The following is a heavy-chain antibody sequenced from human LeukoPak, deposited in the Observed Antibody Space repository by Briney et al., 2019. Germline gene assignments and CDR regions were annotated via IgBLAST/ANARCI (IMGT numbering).Heavy chain of an antibody. CDR2: INHSVST. CDR3: ARRPAAARWKGIDY. Sequence: SETLSLTCAVYGGSFSGYYWSWIRQPPGKGLEWIGEINHSVSTNYNPSLKSRVTISVDTSKNQFSLKLSSVTAADTAVYYCARRPAAARWKGIDYWGQGTLVTVS. J-gene: IGHJ4*02. V-gene: IGHV4-34*01. D-gene: IGHD2-2*01. CDR1: GGSFSGYY.